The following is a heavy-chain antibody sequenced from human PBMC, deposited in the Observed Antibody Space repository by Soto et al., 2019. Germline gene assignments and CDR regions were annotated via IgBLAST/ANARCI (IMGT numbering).Heavy chain of an antibody. CDR2: ISSSSNHI. J-gene: IGHJ4*02. Sequence: EVQLVESGGGLVKPGGSLRLSCAASGFTFSSYSMNWVRQAPGKGLEWVSSISSSSNHIYYADSVKGRFTISRDNAKNSLYLQMNSLRAEDTAVYFCARDLAAAISSSYDYWGQGTLVTVSS. CDR3: ARDLAAAISSSYDY. CDR1: GFTFSSYS. D-gene: IGHD6-6*01. V-gene: IGHV3-21*01.